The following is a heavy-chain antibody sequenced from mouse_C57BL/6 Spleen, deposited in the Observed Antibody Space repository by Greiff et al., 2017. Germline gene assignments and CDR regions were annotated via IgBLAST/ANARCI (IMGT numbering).Heavy chain of an antibody. CDR1: GYTFTGYW. J-gene: IGHJ4*01. D-gene: IGHD1-1*01. CDR2: IHPNSGST. Sequence: QVQLQQPGAELVKPGASVKLSCKASGYTFTGYWMHWVKQRPGQGLEWIGMIHPNSGSTNYNEKFKSKATLTVDKSSSTAYMQLSSLTSEDSAVYYCASYYDVDYYAMDYWGQGTSVTVSS. V-gene: IGHV1-64*01. CDR3: ASYYDVDYYAMDY.